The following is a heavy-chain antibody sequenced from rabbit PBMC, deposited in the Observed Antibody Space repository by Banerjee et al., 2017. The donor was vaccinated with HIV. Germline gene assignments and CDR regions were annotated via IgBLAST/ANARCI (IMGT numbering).Heavy chain of an antibody. D-gene: IGHD8-1*01. CDR2: IYAGSSGDT. CDR1: GLDFSSSYW. J-gene: IGHJ4*01. Sequence: QSLEESGGDLVKPGASLTLTCTASGLDFSSSYWICWVRQAPGKGLEWIACIYAGSSGDTSYASWAKGRFTISKTSSTTVTLQMTSLTAADTATYFCARGGDAGTTYWNFNLWGPGTLVTVS. CDR3: ARGGDAGTTYWNFNL. V-gene: IGHV1S40*01.